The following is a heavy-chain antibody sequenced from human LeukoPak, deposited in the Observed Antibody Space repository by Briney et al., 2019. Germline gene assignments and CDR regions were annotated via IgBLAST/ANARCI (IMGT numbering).Heavy chain of an antibody. J-gene: IGHJ4*02. CDR3: VLGSPFDY. Sequence: GGSLRLSCAASGFTFSSYSMNWVRQAPGKGLEWVSYISSSSRSIYYADSAKGRFTISRDTANNSLSLQMNSLRDEDTAVYYCVLGSPFDYWGQGTLVTVSS. D-gene: IGHD3-10*01. CDR2: ISSSSRSI. V-gene: IGHV3-48*02. CDR1: GFTFSSYS.